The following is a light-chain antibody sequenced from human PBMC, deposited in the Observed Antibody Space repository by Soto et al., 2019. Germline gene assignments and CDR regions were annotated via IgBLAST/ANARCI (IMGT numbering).Light chain of an antibody. J-gene: IGLJ3*02. CDR2: DNN. CDR1: SSNIGDNS. V-gene: IGLV1-51*01. Sequence: QSVLTQPPSMSAAPGQMVAISCSGTSSNIGDNSVSWYQHFPGTAPKVLIYDNNRRPSGIPDRFSGSKSGTSATLTIIGHQTGDEADYYCATWDSALSAGVFGGGTKVTVL. CDR3: ATWDSALSAGV.